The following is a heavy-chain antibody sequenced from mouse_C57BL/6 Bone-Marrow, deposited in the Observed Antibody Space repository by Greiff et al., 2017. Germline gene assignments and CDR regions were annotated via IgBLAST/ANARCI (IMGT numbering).Heavy chain of an antibody. D-gene: IGHD1-1*01. Sequence: VQLQQSGAELARPGASVKLSCKASGYTFTSYGIRWVKQRTGQGLEWIGEIYPRRCNTYYNEKFKGKATLTADKSSSTAYMELRSLTSEDSAVYFCARKITTVVQYYFDYWGQGTTLTVSS. CDR1: GYTFTSYG. CDR3: ARKITTVVQYYFDY. CDR2: IYPRRCNT. J-gene: IGHJ2*01. V-gene: IGHV1-81*01.